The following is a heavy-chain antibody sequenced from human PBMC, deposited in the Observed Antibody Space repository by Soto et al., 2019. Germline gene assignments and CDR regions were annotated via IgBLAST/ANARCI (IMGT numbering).Heavy chain of an antibody. CDR3: ARAGGPLLWFGELPPRSRHYMDV. D-gene: IGHD3-10*01. V-gene: IGHV3-21*01. J-gene: IGHJ6*03. CDR2: ISSSSSYI. CDR1: GFTFSSYS. Sequence: GGSLRLSCAASGFTFSSYSMNWVRQAPGKGLEWVSSISSSSSYIYYADSVKGRFTISRDNAKNSLYLQMNSLRAEDTAVYYCARAGGPLLWFGELPPRSRHYMDVWGKGTTVTVSS.